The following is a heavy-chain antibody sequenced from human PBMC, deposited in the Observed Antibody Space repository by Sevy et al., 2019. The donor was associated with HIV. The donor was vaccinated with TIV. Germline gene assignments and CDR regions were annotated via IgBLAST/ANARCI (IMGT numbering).Heavy chain of an antibody. CDR1: GGSISSSNW. CDR3: ARDGYSLYYYYGMDV. V-gene: IGHV4-4*02. Sequence: SETLSLTCAVSGGSISSSNWWSWVRQPPGKGLEWIGEIYHSGSTNYNPSLKSRVTISVDKSKNQFSLKLSSVTAADTAMYYCARDGYSLYYYYGMDVWGQGTTVTVSS. CDR2: IYHSGST. D-gene: IGHD6-13*01. J-gene: IGHJ6*02.